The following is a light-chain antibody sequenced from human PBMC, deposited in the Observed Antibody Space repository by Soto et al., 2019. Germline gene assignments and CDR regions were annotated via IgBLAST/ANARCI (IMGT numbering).Light chain of an antibody. CDR3: QQYYSTPLT. CDR2: WAS. CDR1: PSILYSSNNKTY. J-gene: IGKJ4*01. V-gene: IGKV4-1*01. Sequence: SVMSRSPDSLAVSLGERATSNCKASPSILYSSNNKTYLAWYQQKPGQPPKLLVYWASTRESGVPDRFSGSGSGTDFTLTISSLQAEDVAVYYCQQYYSTPLTFGGGTKVDIK.